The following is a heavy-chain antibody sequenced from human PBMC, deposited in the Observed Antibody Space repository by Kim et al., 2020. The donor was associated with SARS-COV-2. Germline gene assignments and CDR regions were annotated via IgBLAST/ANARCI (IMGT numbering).Heavy chain of an antibody. D-gene: IGHD3-10*01. Sequence: ASVKVSCRSLGYSFIGYGITWVRQAPGQGLEWMGWSTAYNYNTNYAQKFLGRVTMTQDTATNTGYMEVTSLRPDDTAVYYCASRHGVGNYYGFNMWGQGTLVTVSS. J-gene: IGHJ3*02. CDR3: ASRHGVGNYYGFNM. V-gene: IGHV1-18*04. CDR1: GYSFIGYG. CDR2: STAYNYNT.